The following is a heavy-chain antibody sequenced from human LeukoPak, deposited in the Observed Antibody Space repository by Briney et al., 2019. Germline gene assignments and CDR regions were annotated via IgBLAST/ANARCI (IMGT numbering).Heavy chain of an antibody. D-gene: IGHD4-17*01. J-gene: IGHJ6*03. CDR3: ARDRTVTTFFFRYYYYYYMDV. Sequence: GGSLRLSCAASGFSFTTYWMGWVRQAPGKGLEWVANIKQDGSEKYYVDSVKGRFTISRDNAKNSLYLQMNSLRAEDTAVYYCARDRTVTTFFFRYYYYYYMDVWGKGTTVTVSS. CDR1: GFSFTTYW. CDR2: IKQDGSEK. V-gene: IGHV3-7*01.